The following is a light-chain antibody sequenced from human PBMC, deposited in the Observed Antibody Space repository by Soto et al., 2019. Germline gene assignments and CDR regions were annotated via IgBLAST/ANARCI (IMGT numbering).Light chain of an antibody. V-gene: IGKV1-5*01. Sequence: DIQMTQSPSTLSASVGDRVTITCRASESISSWLAWYQQKPGKAPKLLIYDASSLESGVPSRFSGSGYGTEFTLTISSLQPEDVATYYCQKYNSAPLTFGGGTKVDIK. CDR1: ESISSW. J-gene: IGKJ4*01. CDR3: QKYNSAPLT. CDR2: DAS.